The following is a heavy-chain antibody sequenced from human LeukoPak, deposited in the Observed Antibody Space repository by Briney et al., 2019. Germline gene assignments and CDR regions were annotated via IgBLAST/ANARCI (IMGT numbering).Heavy chain of an antibody. J-gene: IGHJ4*02. CDR1: GFTFSSYT. V-gene: IGHV3-21*01. CDR2: ISSSSSYI. Sequence: GGSLRLSCAASGFTFSSYTMNWVRQAPGKGLEWVSSISSSSSYIYYADPVKGRFTLSRDNAKNSLYLQMNSLRAEDTAVYYCARVKAATTDYWGQGTLVTVSS. CDR3: ARVKAATTDY. D-gene: IGHD1-7*01.